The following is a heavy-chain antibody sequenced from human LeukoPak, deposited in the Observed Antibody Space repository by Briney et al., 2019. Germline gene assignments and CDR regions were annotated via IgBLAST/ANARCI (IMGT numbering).Heavy chain of an antibody. D-gene: IGHD3-22*01. J-gene: IGHJ4*02. CDR2: ISGSGGST. CDR1: GFTFSSYA. CDR3: AKDGTYYDSSGQIDY. Sequence: PGGSLRLSCAASGFTFSSYAMSWVRQAPGKGPEWVSAISGSGGSTYYADSVKGRFTISRDNSKNTLYLQMNSLRAEDTAVYYCAKDGTYYDSSGQIDYWGQGTLVTVSS. V-gene: IGHV3-23*01.